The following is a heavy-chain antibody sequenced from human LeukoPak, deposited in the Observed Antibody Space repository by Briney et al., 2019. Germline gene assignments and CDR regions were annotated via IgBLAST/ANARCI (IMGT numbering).Heavy chain of an antibody. CDR2: IYYSGST. J-gene: IGHJ6*02. CDR3: ARGGTTGAYYYYGVDV. Sequence: SETLSLTCTVSGGSITGYYWSWIRQPPRKGLEWIGDIYYSGSTNYNPSLKSRVTISVDTSKNQFSLKLSSVTAADTAVCYCARGGTTGAYYYYGVDVWGQGTTVIVSS. CDR1: GGSITGYY. V-gene: IGHV4-59*01. D-gene: IGHD4-17*01.